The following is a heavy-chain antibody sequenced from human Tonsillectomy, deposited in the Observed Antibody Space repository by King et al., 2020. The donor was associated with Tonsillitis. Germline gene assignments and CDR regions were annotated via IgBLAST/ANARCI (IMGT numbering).Heavy chain of an antibody. CDR2: IRSKANSYAT. Sequence: VQLVESGGGLVQPGGSLKLSCAASGFTFSGSAMHWVRQASGKGLEWVGRIRSKANSYATAYAASVKGGFTISRDDSKNTAYLQMNSLKTEDTAVYYCTRSETGVFDYWGQGTLVTVSS. CDR1: GFTFSGSA. CDR3: TRSETGVFDY. V-gene: IGHV3-73*01. J-gene: IGHJ4*02. D-gene: IGHD7-27*01.